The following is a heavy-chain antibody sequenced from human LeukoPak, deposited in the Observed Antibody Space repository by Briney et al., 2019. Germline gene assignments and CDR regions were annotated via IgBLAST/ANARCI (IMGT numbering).Heavy chain of an antibody. CDR2: ISAYNGNT. Sequence: GASVKVSCKACGYTFTNYDINWVRQAAGQGLEWMGWISAYNGNTNYAQKLQGRVTMTTDTSTSTAYMELRSLRSDDTAVYYCARESGRGGYDFDYWGQGTLVTVSS. CDR1: GYTFTNYD. J-gene: IGHJ4*02. D-gene: IGHD5-12*01. CDR3: ARESGRGGYDFDY. V-gene: IGHV1-18*01.